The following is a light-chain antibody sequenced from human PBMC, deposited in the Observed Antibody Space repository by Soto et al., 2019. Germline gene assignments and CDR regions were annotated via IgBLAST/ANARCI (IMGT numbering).Light chain of an antibody. CDR3: QQYYKTPLT. V-gene: IGKV4-1*01. J-gene: IGKJ4*01. Sequence: DIVMTQSPDSLAVSLGERATINCKSSQSVLYSSDNKNYLAWYQQKPGQSPKLLFYWASTLESGVPARFSGSGSGTDFSLTISSLQAEDVAVYFCQQYYKTPLTFGGGTKVEIK. CDR2: WAS. CDR1: QSVLYSSDNKNY.